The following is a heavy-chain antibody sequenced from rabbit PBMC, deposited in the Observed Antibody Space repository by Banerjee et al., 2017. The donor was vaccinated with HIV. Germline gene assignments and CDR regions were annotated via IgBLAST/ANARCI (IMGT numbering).Heavy chain of an antibody. V-gene: IGHV1S45*01. CDR3: ARNPGGAGYAL. J-gene: IGHJ4*01. CDR2: IYTSNTNT. CDR1: GFSFSSSYW. Sequence: QEQLEESGGDLVQPEGSLTLTCTASGFSFSSSYWICWVRQAPGKGLESIACIYTSNTNTAYASWAKGRFTISKTSSTTVTLQMTSLTAADTATYFCARNPGGAGYALWGPDTLVTVS. D-gene: IGHD6-1*01.